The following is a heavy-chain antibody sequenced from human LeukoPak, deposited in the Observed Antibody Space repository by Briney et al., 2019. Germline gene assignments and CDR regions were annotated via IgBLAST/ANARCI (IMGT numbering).Heavy chain of an antibody. Sequence: RASVKVSCKASGYTFTSYGISWVRQAPGQGLEWMGWISAYNGNTNYAQKLQGRVTMTTDTSTSTAYMELRSLRSDDTAVYYCARGQDYYGSGSYFDYWGQGTLVTVSS. D-gene: IGHD3-10*01. J-gene: IGHJ4*02. CDR1: GYTFTSYG. V-gene: IGHV1-18*01. CDR2: ISAYNGNT. CDR3: ARGQDYYGSGSYFDY.